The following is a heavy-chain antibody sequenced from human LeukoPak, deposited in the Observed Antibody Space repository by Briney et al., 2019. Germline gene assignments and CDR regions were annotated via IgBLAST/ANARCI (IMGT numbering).Heavy chain of an antibody. D-gene: IGHD3-16*01. CDR3: ARERMFGEYFQH. CDR1: GFTFFDYA. Sequence: GGSLRLSCAASGFTFFDYAMHWVRQAPGKGLEWVAVISYDGSNKYYADSVKGRFTISRDNSKNTLYLQMNSLRAEDTAVYYCARERMFGEYFQHWGQGTLVTVSS. V-gene: IGHV3-30-3*01. CDR2: ISYDGSNK. J-gene: IGHJ1*01.